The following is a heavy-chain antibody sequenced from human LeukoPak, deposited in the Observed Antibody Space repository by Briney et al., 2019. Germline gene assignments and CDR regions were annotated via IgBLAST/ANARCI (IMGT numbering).Heavy chain of an antibody. Sequence: GGSLRLSCAASGFTFSSYAMSWVRQAPGKGLEWVSAISGSGGSTYYADSVKGRFTISRDNSKSTLYLQMNSLRAEDTAVYYCAKDARYYYDSSGYYDYWGQGTLVTVSS. CDR3: AKDARYYYDSSGYYDY. CDR1: GFTFSSYA. D-gene: IGHD3-22*01. V-gene: IGHV3-23*01. CDR2: ISGSGGST. J-gene: IGHJ4*02.